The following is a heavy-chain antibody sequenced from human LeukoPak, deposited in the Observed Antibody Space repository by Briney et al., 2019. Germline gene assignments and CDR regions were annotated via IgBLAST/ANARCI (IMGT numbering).Heavy chain of an antibody. V-gene: IGHV3-23*01. CDR1: GFTFSSYA. CDR2: ICGSGGST. D-gene: IGHD3-3*01. Sequence: GGSLRLSCAASGFTFSSYAMSWVRQAPRKGLEWVSAICGSGGSTYYADSVKGRFTISRDNTPNTQCLQMNSLRAEDTAVYYCAKDLGYDFWGGYPRYYGMDVWGQGTTVTVSS. J-gene: IGHJ6*02. CDR3: AKDLGYDFWGGYPRYYGMDV.